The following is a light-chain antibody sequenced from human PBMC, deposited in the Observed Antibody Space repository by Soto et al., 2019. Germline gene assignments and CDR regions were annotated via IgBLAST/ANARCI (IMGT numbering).Light chain of an antibody. CDR3: TSYTSSITYV. CDR2: EVS. Sequence: QSVLTQPASVPGSPGQSITISCTGTSSDVGGYNYVSWYQQHPGKAPKLMIYEVSNRPSGVSNRFSGSKSGNTASLTISGLQAEDEADYYCTSYTSSITYVFGTGTKATVL. CDR1: SSDVGGYNY. V-gene: IGLV2-14*01. J-gene: IGLJ1*01.